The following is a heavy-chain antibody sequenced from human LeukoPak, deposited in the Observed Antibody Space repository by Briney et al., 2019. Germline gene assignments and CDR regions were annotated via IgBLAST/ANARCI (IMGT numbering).Heavy chain of an antibody. J-gene: IGHJ6*02. D-gene: IGHD5-12*01. CDR2: INWNGDGS. CDR1: GFNFDDYG. V-gene: IGHV3-20*04. CDR3: ARRGYNSFYGMDV. Sequence: SGGSLRLSCAASGFNFDDYGMSWVRQAPGKGLEWVAGINWNGDGSGYVDAVKGRFTVSRDNAKGSLYLQMNSLRVEDTALYYCARRGYNSFYGMDVWGQGTTATVS.